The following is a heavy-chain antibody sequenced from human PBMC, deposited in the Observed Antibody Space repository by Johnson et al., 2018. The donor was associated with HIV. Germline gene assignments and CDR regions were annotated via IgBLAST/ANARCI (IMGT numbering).Heavy chain of an antibody. D-gene: IGHD3-22*01. CDR1: GFSFDDYA. Sequence: VQVVESGGGLVQPGRSLRLSCSASGFSFDDYAMHWVRQAPGKGLEWGSGISWNSGALGYADSVQGRFTISRDNAKNTLYLKMDSRRDEYTALYYCVKDSRMIVVVHGAFDIWGQGTMVTVSS. CDR2: ISWNSGAL. V-gene: IGHV3-9*01. J-gene: IGHJ3*02. CDR3: VKDSRMIVVVHGAFDI.